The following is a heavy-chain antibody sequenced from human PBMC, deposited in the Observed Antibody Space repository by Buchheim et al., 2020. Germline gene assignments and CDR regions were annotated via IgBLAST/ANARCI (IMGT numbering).Heavy chain of an antibody. CDR2: INPSGGST. J-gene: IGHJ4*02. V-gene: IGHV1-46*01. Sequence: QVQLVQSGAEVKKPGASVKVSCKASGYTFTSYYMHWVRQAPGQGLEWMGIINPSGGSTSYAQKFQGRVTMTRDTSTSTVYMELSSLRSEDTAVYYCARDNSAPYDYVWGSYQAGGHFDYWGQGTL. CDR3: ARDNSAPYDYVWGSYQAGGHFDY. D-gene: IGHD3-16*01. CDR1: GYTFTSYY.